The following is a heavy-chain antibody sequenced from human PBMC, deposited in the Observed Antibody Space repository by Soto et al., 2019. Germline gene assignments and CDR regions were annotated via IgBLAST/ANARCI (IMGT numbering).Heavy chain of an antibody. CDR1: GIIFSNSA. J-gene: IGHJ3*02. Sequence: QMQVVQSGPEVKKPGTSVTVSCKTSGIIFSNSAVQWVRQARGQRLEWLGYIIIAGGGTKYSQNLQGKITITRGMSTNTAYMELSSLRSEDTAIYYCAAELYGGGRCCSFDIWGQGTMITVSS. CDR2: IIIAGGGT. CDR3: AAELYGGGRCCSFDI. V-gene: IGHV1-58*01. D-gene: IGHD2-21*02.